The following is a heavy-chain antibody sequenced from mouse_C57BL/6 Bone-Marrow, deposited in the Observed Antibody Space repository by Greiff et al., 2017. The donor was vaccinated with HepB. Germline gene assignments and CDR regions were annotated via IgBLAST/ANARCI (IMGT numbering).Heavy chain of an antibody. V-gene: IGHV14-4*01. D-gene: IGHD2-1*01. Sequence: VHVKQSGAELVRPGASVKLSCTASGFNIKDDYMHWVKQRPEQGLEWIGWIDPENGDTEYASKFQGKATITADTSSNTAYLQLSSLTSEDTAVYYCTLLFYGNYWYFDVWGTGTTVTVSS. CDR2: IDPENGDT. J-gene: IGHJ1*03. CDR1: GFNIKDDY. CDR3: TLLFYGNYWYFDV.